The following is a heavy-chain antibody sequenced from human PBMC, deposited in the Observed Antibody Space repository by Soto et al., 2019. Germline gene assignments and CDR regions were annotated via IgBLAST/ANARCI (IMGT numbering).Heavy chain of an antibody. CDR1: DGAFSGYS. CDR3: ARSYYKILTGYVT. D-gene: IGHD3-9*01. CDR2: INYMGGT. V-gene: IGHV4-34*01. Sequence: LSLTCVGSDGAFSGYSWGWVRQAPGKGLEWLGEINYMGGTTYNTSLRSRLTITGDTSKGQFALSLTSVSAADTAVYFCARSYYKILTGYVTWGQGTVVTVSS. J-gene: IGHJ4*02.